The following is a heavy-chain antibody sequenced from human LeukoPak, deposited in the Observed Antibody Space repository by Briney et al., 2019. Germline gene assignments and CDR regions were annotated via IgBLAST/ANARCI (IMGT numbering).Heavy chain of an antibody. D-gene: IGHD6-6*01. Sequence: ASVKVSCRASGYTFTAHYIHWVRQAPGQGLEWMGWISTHNGNTNYAQKLQGRVTMTTDTSTSTAYMELRSLRSDDTAVYYCAKDRWRDGSSSFDNWGQGTLVTVSS. CDR3: AKDRWRDGSSSFDN. V-gene: IGHV1-18*04. CDR1: GYTFTAHY. J-gene: IGHJ4*02. CDR2: ISTHNGNT.